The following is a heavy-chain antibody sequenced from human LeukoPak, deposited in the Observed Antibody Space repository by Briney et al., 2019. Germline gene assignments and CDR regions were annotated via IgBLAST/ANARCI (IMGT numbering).Heavy chain of an antibody. CDR3: VRGSPYGTVDY. V-gene: IGHV3-23*01. CDR1: GFTFSSYG. J-gene: IGHJ4*02. D-gene: IGHD4-17*01. CDR2: ISGSGGST. Sequence: GGSLRLSCAASGFTFSSYGMSWVRQAPGKGLEWVSAISGSGGSTYYADSVKGRFTISRDNSKNTLYLQMNSLRAEDTAVYYCVRGSPYGTVDYWGQGTLVTVSS.